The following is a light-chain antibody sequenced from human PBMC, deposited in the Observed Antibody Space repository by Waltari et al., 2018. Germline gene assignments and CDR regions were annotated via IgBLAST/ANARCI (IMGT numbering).Light chain of an antibody. Sequence: ETVVTQSPATLFMSPGERATLFCRTSQSIGRPLAWNQQRPGQAPRLLIYRASTKATGIPDRLSGSGSEKEYTLTNSSLQSEDIAVYYCQQYNKWPPGTFGQGTKVEI. CDR2: RAS. V-gene: IGKV3-15*01. J-gene: IGKJ1*01. CDR1: QSIGRP. CDR3: QQYNKWPPGT.